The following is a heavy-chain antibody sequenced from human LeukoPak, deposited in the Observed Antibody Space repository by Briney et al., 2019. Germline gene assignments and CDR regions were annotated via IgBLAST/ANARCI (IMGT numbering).Heavy chain of an antibody. J-gene: IGHJ4*02. CDR1: GFTFSSYD. V-gene: IGHV3-64*01. D-gene: IGHD2-15*01. Sequence: GGSLRLSCAASGFTFSSYDMHWVRQAPGKGLEYVSTISSNGGKTNYANSVKGRFTISRDNSKNTLYLQMGSLRADDVAVYYCARGTYVGYWGQGTLVTVSS. CDR2: ISSNGGKT. CDR3: ARGTYVGY.